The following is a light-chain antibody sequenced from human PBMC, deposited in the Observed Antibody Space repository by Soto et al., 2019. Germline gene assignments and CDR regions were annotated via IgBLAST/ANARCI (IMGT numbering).Light chain of an antibody. J-gene: IGLJ1*01. CDR2: EIN. Sequence: QSVLTQPPSASGSPGQSVTISCTGTSSDVGAYDYVSWYQQHPGKAPKLMVYEINKRPSGVPDRFSGSKSGNTASLTVSGLQAEDEADHYCSSFAGSNNFPYVFGTGTKVTAL. CDR1: SSDVGAYDY. CDR3: SSFAGSNNFPYV. V-gene: IGLV2-8*01.